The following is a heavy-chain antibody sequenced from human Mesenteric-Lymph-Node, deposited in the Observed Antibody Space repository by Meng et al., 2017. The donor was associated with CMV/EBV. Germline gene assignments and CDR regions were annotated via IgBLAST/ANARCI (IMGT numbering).Heavy chain of an antibody. CDR3: ARKGKNYNNIWWFDP. CDR2: IYPDDSDT. CDR1: GYSFTDYW. Sequence: GESLKISCKSFGYSFTDYWIAWVRQMPEKGLEWMGIIYPDDSDTKYNPAFEGQVTISADKSITTDYLQWSSLKASDSAIYYCARKGKNYNNIWWFDPWGQGTLVTVSS. V-gene: IGHV5-51*01. D-gene: IGHD3-10*01. J-gene: IGHJ5*02.